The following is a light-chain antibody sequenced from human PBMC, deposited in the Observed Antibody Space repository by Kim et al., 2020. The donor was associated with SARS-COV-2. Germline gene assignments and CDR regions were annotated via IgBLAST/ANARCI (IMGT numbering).Light chain of an antibody. V-gene: IGLV2-11*01. CDR2: DVS. CDR1: SREVGGDNY. CDR3: CSYAGSYTWV. J-gene: IGLJ3*02. Sequence: GQSFTISCSGTSREVGGDNYVSWYQQHPANAPLLMIYDVSKRPSGVPDRFSASKSVNTASLTISGLQAEDEADYYCCSYAGSYTWVFGGGTQLTVL.